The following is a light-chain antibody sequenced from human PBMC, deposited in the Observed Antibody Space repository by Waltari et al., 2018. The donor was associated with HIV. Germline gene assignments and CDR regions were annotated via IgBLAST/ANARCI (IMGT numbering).Light chain of an antibody. CDR2: WAS. Sequence: DIVMTQSPDSLAVSLGERATINCKSSQTVLYSSNNKNYLAWYQQKPGQPPKLLIYWASTRESGVPDRFSGSGSGTDFTLTISSLQPEDFATYYCQQYSGTPMYTFGQGTKLEIK. V-gene: IGKV4-1*01. CDR1: QTVLYSSNNKNY. J-gene: IGKJ2*01. CDR3: QQYSGTPMYT.